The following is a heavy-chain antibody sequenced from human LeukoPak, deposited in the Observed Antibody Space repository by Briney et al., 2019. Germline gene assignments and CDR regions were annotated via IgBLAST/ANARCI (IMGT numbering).Heavy chain of an antibody. CDR3: ATGVLDY. CDR1: GYTFTSYY. V-gene: IGHV1-46*01. CDR2: INPSGGST. Sequence: ASVKVSCKASGYTFTSYYMHWVRQAPGQGLEWMGIINPSGGSTSYAQKFQGRVTITTDESTSTAYMELSSLRSEDTAVYYCATGVLDYWGQGTLVTVSS. D-gene: IGHD2-15*01. J-gene: IGHJ4*02.